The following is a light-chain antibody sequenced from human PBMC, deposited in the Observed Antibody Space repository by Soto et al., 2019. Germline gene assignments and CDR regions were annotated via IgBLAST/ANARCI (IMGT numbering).Light chain of an antibody. J-gene: IGKJ5*01. Sequence: DIQMTQSPSTLPASIGDRVTMTCRASQSISDRLAWYQQKPGKAPKLLIYAASTLQSGVPSRFSGSGSGTDFTLTISCLQSEDFATYYCQQYYSYPITFGQGTRLEIK. V-gene: IGKV1-5*01. CDR2: AAS. CDR3: QQYYSYPIT. CDR1: QSISDR.